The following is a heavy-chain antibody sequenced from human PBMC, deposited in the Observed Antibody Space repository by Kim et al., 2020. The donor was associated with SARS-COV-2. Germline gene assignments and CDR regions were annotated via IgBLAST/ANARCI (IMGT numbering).Heavy chain of an antibody. V-gene: IGHV3-11*06. D-gene: IGHD2-2*01. Sequence: GRFTTSRDNAKTSLYLQMNSLRAEDTAVYYCARARARSFIVVVPAAMDYWGQGTLVTVSS. CDR3: ARARARSFIVVVPAAMDY. J-gene: IGHJ4*02.